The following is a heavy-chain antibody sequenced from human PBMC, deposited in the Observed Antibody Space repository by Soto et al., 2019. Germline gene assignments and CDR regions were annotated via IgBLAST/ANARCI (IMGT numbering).Heavy chain of an antibody. J-gene: IGHJ4*02. CDR1: GGSISNYY. Sequence: SETLSLTCTVSGGSISNYYWSWIRQPAGKGLEWIGRIYNSGSTKYNPSLKSRVTMSDDTYKNQFSLNLISVTAADTAVYYCARSGGSFNLDYWGLGTLVTVSS. D-gene: IGHD1-26*01. CDR3: ARSGGSFNLDY. V-gene: IGHV4-4*07. CDR2: IYNSGST.